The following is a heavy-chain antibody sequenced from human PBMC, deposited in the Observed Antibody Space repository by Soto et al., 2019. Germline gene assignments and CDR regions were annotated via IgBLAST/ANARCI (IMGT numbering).Heavy chain of an antibody. J-gene: IGHJ6*02. V-gene: IGHV1-3*01. CDR2: INAGNGNT. CDR1: GYPFTSYA. CDR3: ASLRHSPSFYVCYGMDV. D-gene: IGHD3-16*01. Sequence: QVQLVQSGAEVKKPWASVKVSCKASGYPFTSYAMHWVRQAPGKRLEWMGWINAGNGNTKYSQKFQGRVTITRDTSASTAYMELSSLRSEDTAVYYCASLRHSPSFYVCYGMDVWGQGTTVTVSS.